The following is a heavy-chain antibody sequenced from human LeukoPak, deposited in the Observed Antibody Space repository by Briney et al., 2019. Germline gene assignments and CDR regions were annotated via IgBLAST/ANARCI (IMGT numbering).Heavy chain of an antibody. J-gene: IGHJ6*03. CDR3: AKSPLIFGVAMRPLNYYMDV. CDR1: GGTFSSYA. CDR2: IIPIFGTI. D-gene: IGHD3-3*01. V-gene: IGHV1-69*13. Sequence: SVKVSCKASGGTFSSYAISWVRQAPGQGLEWVGGIIPIFGTINYAQKFQGRVTITADESTSTVYMELTSLRSEDTAVYYCAKSPLIFGVAMRPLNYYMDVWGKGTTVTVSS.